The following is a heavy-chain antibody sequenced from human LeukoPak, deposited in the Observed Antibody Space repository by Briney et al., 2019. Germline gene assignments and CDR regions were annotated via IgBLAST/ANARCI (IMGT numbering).Heavy chain of an antibody. CDR1: GDSISSYY. CDR3: ARGGYSGYDFDVVDY. J-gene: IGHJ4*02. Sequence: SETLSLTCTVSGDSISSYYWSWIRQPAGKGLEWIGRIYTSGSTNYNPSLKSRVTMSLDTSKNQFSLKLNSVTAADTAVYYCARGGYSGYDFDVVDYWGQGTLVTVSS. CDR2: IYTSGST. V-gene: IGHV4-4*07. D-gene: IGHD5-12*01.